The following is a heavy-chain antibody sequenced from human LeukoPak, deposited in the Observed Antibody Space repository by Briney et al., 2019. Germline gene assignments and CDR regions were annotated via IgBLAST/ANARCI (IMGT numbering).Heavy chain of an antibody. D-gene: IGHD3-10*01. CDR1: GFTFSSYE. CDR3: ARVPYYGAGN. J-gene: IGHJ4*02. V-gene: IGHV3-48*03. CDR2: ISSSGSTI. Sequence: PGGSLRLSCAASGFTFSSYEMNWVRQAPGKGLEWISYISSSGSTIYYADSVKERFTISRDNAKNSLYMQMNSLRAEDTAVYYCARVPYYGAGNWGQGTLVTVSS.